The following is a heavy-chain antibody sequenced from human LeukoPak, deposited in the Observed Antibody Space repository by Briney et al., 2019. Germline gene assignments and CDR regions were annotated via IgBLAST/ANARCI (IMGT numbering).Heavy chain of an antibody. Sequence: SSETLSLTCTVSGGSISSYYWSWMRQPPGKGLEWIGYIYDSGSTKYNPSLKSRVTMSVDTSKSQFSLRLSSVTAADTAVYYCARDAAETGYYYAMDVWGQGTTVTVSS. J-gene: IGHJ6*02. D-gene: IGHD6-25*01. V-gene: IGHV4-59*01. CDR3: ARDAAETGYYYAMDV. CDR1: GGSISSYY. CDR2: IYDSGST.